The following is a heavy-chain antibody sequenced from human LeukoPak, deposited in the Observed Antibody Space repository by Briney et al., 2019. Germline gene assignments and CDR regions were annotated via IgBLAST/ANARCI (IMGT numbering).Heavy chain of an antibody. D-gene: IGHD3-10*01. CDR2: IYYSGST. CDR3: AREWGEVSYGSGTPTRMDV. CDR1: GGSISSSSYY. Sequence: SETLSLTCTVSGGSISSSSYYWGWIRQPPGKGLEWIGSIYYSGSTYYNPSLKSRVTISVDTSKNQFSLKLSSVTAADTAVYYCAREWGEVSYGSGTPTRMDVWGQGTKVTVSS. J-gene: IGHJ6*02. V-gene: IGHV4-39*07.